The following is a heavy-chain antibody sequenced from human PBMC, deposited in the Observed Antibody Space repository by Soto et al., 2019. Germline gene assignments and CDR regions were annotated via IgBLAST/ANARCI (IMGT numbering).Heavy chain of an antibody. D-gene: IGHD4-17*01. CDR3: VMDGYGDYAFDY. J-gene: IGHJ4*02. V-gene: IGHV3-49*04. CDR1: GFTFGDYA. CDR2: IRSKAYGGTT. Sequence: PGGSLRLSCTASGFTFGDYAMSWVRQAPGKGLEWVGFIRSKAYGGTTEYAASVKGRFTISRDDSRSIAYLQMNSLKTEDTAVYYCVMDGYGDYAFDYWGQGTLVTVSS.